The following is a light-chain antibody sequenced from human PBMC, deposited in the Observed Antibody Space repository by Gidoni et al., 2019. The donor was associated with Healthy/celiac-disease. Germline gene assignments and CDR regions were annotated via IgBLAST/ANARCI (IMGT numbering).Light chain of an antibody. CDR1: NIGSKS. J-gene: IGLJ2*01. V-gene: IGLV3-21*03. Sequence: SSVLTQPPSVSVAPGKTARITCGGNNIGSKSVHWYQVKPGQAPVLVVFDDSDRPSGIPERFSGSNSGNTATLTISRVEAGDEADYYCQVWESSSDHVVFGGGTKLTVL. CDR3: QVWESSSDHVV. CDR2: DDS.